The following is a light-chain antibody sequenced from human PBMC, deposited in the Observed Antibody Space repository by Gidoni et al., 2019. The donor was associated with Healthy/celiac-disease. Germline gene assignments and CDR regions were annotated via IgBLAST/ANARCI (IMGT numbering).Light chain of an antibody. CDR3: QQYYSTPMT. CDR2: WAS. J-gene: IGKJ1*01. Sequence: DIVLTQSPDSLAVSMGDRATINCKSSQCVLYSSNNKNDLAWYQQKPGQPPKLLIYWASTRESGVPDRFSGSWSGTDFTLTISSLQAEDVAVYYCQQYYSTPMTFGQGTKVEIK. V-gene: IGKV4-1*01. CDR1: QCVLYSSNNKND.